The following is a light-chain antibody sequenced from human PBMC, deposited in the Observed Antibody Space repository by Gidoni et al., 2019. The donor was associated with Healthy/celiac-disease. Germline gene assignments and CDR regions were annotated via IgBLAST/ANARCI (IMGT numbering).Light chain of an antibody. CDR3: QQSYSTPRT. CDR2: AAS. J-gene: IGKJ1*01. V-gene: IGKV1-39*01. Sequence: DTHMTQSPSSLSASVGDRVTITCRASQSISSYLQWYQQKPGKAPTLLIYAASSLQSGVPSRVSGSGSGTDFTLTISSLKPEDFATYYCQQSYSTPRTFXHXTKVEIK. CDR1: QSISSY.